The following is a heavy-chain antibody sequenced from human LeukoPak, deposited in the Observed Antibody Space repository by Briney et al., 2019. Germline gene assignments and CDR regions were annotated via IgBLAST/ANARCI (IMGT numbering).Heavy chain of an antibody. D-gene: IGHD3-10*01. CDR1: GFTFNSYA. CDR3: ARGVNYFGSGSDTGDY. J-gene: IGHJ4*02. Sequence: GGSLRLSCAASGFTFNSYAMTWVRQAPGKGLEWVANIKQDGSEKYYVDSLKGRFIISRDNTKNSLYLQMNSLRAEDTAVYYCARGVNYFGSGSDTGDYWGQGTLVTVSS. CDR2: IKQDGSEK. V-gene: IGHV3-7*05.